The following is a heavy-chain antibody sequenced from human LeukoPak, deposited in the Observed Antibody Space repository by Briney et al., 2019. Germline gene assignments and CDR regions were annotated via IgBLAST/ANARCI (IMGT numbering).Heavy chain of an antibody. CDR1: GGSISSGDYY. J-gene: IGHJ5*02. D-gene: IGHD3-10*01. V-gene: IGHV4-30-4*01. CDR2: IYYSGST. CDR3: ARGLVRGADWFDP. Sequence: SQTLSLTCTVSGGSISSGDYYWSWIRRPPGKGLEWIGYIYYSGSTYYNPSLKSRVTISVDTSKNQFSLKLSSVTAADTAVYYCARGLVRGADWFDPWGQGTLVTVSS.